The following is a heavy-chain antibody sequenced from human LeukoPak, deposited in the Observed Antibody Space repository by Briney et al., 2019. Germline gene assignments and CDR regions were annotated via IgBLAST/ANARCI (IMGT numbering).Heavy chain of an antibody. V-gene: IGHV1-8*01. CDR3: ASALSGTTGTTGY. CDR2: MNPNSGNT. CDR1: GYTFTSYD. D-gene: IGHD1-1*01. J-gene: IGHJ4*02. Sequence: GASVKVSCKASGYTFTSYDINWVRQATGQGLEWMGWMNPNSGNTGYAQKFQGRVTMTRNTSISTAYMELSSLRSEDTAVYYCASALSGTTGTTGYWGQGTLVTVSS.